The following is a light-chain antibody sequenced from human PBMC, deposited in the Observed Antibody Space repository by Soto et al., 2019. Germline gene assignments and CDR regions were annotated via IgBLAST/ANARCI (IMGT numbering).Light chain of an antibody. CDR3: QEYNNAPLT. V-gene: IGKV1-27*01. J-gene: IGKJ4*01. Sequence: DIQLTQFPASLSFSPGDRVTITCRASQGISNYLAWYQQKPGKVPKLLIYAASTLQSGVPSRFSGSGSGADFTLTISSVQPEDVAAYYCQEYNNAPLTFGEGTKVDI. CDR2: AAS. CDR1: QGISNY.